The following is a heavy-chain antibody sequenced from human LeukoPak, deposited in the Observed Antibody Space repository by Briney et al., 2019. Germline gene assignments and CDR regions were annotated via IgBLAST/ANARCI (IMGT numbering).Heavy chain of an antibody. V-gene: IGHV1-69*13. J-gene: IGHJ4*02. CDR1: GGTFSSYA. Sequence: SVKVSCKASGGTFSSYAISWVRQAPGQGLEWMGGIIPIFGTANYAQKFQGRVTITADESTSTAYMELSSLRSEDTAVYYCVRGAIAAAGIDYSGQGTLVTVSS. CDR2: IIPIFGTA. D-gene: IGHD6-13*01. CDR3: VRGAIAAAGIDY.